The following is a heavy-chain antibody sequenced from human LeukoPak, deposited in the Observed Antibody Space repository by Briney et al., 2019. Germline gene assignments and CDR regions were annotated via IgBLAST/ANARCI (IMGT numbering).Heavy chain of an antibody. D-gene: IGHD2-8*01. CDR1: GGTFSSYA. V-gene: IGHV1-69*01. CDR3: ARCGMLALGYYYYYYMDV. J-gene: IGHJ6*03. CDR2: IIPIFGTA. Sequence: SVKVPCKASGGTFSSYAISWVRQAPGQGLEWMGGIIPIFGTANYAQKFQGRVTITADESTSTAYMELSSLRSEDTAVYYCARCGMLALGYYYYYYMDVWGKGTTVTVSS.